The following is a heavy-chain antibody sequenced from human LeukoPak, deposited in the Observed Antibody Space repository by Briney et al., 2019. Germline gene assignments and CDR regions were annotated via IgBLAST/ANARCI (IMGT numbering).Heavy chain of an antibody. CDR1: GYTFTSYG. D-gene: IGHD3-22*01. J-gene: IGHJ4*02. CDR3: ARVGPYYYDSSGYYYVVLFDY. Sequence: GASVKVSCKASGYTFTSYGISWVRQAPGQGLEWMGWISAYNGNTNYAQKLQGRVTMTTDTSTSTAYMELRSLRFDDTAVYYCARVGPYYYDSSGYYYVVLFDYWGQGTLVTVSS. CDR2: ISAYNGNT. V-gene: IGHV1-18*01.